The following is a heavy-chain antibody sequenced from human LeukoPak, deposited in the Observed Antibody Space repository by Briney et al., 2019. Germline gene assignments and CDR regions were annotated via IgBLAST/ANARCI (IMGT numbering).Heavy chain of an antibody. CDR2: ISSSGSTI. V-gene: IGHV3-48*03. CDR1: GFTFSIYE. CDR3: ARGEADLDY. Sequence: PGGSLRLSCAASGFTFSIYEMNWVRQAPGKGLEWVSYISSSGSTIYYADSVKGRFIISRDNAKNTLYLQMNSLRAEDTAVYYCARGEADLDYWGQGTLVTVSS. D-gene: IGHD1-26*01. J-gene: IGHJ4*02.